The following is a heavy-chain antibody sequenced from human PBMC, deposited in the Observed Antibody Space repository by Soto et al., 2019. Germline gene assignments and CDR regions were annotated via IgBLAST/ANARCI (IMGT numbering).Heavy chain of an antibody. J-gene: IGHJ6*02. D-gene: IGHD6-13*01. Sequence: GGSLRLSCAASGFTFSSYWMHWFRQAPGKGLVWVSRINSDGSSTSYADSVKGRFTISRDNAKNTLYMQMNSLRAEDTAVYYCARPPKQLADGMDVWGQGTTVTVSS. CDR3: ARPPKQLADGMDV. CDR2: INSDGSST. CDR1: GFTFSSYW. V-gene: IGHV3-74*01.